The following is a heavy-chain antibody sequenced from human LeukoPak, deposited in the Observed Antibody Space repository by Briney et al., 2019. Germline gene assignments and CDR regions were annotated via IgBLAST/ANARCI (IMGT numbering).Heavy chain of an antibody. J-gene: IGHJ4*02. CDR3: AKTMSRGLRLGELSFDY. D-gene: IGHD3-16*02. V-gene: IGHV3-23*01. Sequence: PGASLRLSCAASGFTFSSYAMSWVRQAPGKGLEWVSAISGSGGSTYYADSVKGRFTISRDNSKNTLYLQINSLRAEDTAVYYCAKTMSRGLRLGELSFDYWGQGTLVTVSS. CDR1: GFTFSSYA. CDR2: ISGSGGST.